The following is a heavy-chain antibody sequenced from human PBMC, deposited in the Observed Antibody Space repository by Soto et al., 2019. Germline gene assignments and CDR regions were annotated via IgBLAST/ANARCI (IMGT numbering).Heavy chain of an antibody. Sequence: GGSLRLSCAASGFTFSSYSMNWVRQAPGKGLEWVSSISSSSSYIYYADSVKGRFTISRDNAKNSLYLQMNSLRAEDTAVYYCARVLGYGDYYFDYWGQGTLVTVSS. D-gene: IGHD4-17*01. J-gene: IGHJ4*02. CDR2: ISSSSSYI. CDR3: ARVLGYGDYYFDY. V-gene: IGHV3-21*01. CDR1: GFTFSSYS.